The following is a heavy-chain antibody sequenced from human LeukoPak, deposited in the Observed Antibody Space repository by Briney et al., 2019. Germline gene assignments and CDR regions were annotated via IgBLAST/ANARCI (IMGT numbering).Heavy chain of an antibody. CDR2: IGDDGSHK. J-gene: IGHJ4*02. CDR3: AREGDVFGPFDS. V-gene: IGHV3-30-3*01. CDR1: GFTFYIYA. Sequence: PGRSLRLSCAASGFTFYIYAIHWVRQAPGKGLQWVAVIGDDGSHKDYVDSVKGRFTISRDNSKNTLYLQMNSLRSDDTAVYYCAREGDVFGPFDSWGQGTRVTVSS. D-gene: IGHD3-16*01.